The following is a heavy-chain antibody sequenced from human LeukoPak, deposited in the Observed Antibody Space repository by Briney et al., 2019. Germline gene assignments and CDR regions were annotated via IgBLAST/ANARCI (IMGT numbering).Heavy chain of an antibody. V-gene: IGHV4-61*02. CDR2: IYTSGST. J-gene: IGHJ5*02. Sequence: SETLSLPCSVSGGSISSGSYYGSSIRRPAGKGLEWIGRIYTSGSTNYNPSLKSRVTISVDTSKRQSSLKLSSVTAADTALYYCARVDLYSYGSGYGWFDPWGQGTLVTVSS. CDR3: ARVDLYSYGSGYGWFDP. CDR1: GGSISSGSYY. D-gene: IGHD5-18*01.